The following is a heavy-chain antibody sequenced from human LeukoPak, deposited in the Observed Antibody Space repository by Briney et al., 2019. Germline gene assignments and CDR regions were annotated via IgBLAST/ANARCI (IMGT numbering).Heavy chain of an antibody. Sequence: GGSLRLSCAASGFTFSSYAMSWVRQAPGKGLEWVSAISGSGGSTYYADSVKGRFTISRDNSKNTLYLQMNSLRAEDTAVYYCAKAAVADTPLLYYYYGMDVWGQGTTVTVSS. V-gene: IGHV3-23*01. CDR3: AKAAVADTPLLYYYYGMDV. J-gene: IGHJ6*02. CDR2: ISGSGGST. D-gene: IGHD6-19*01. CDR1: GFTFSSYA.